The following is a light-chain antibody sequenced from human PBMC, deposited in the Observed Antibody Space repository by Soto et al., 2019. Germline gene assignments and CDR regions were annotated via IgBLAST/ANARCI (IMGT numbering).Light chain of an antibody. Sequence: QSVLTQPPSVSGAPGQRVTISCTGSSSNIGAGYDVHWYQQHPGTAPKLLIYGNSNRPSGVPDRFSGSKSGTTASLPITGLQAEDEADDYYHSYASSRSGHVVFGGGTKLTVL. CDR1: SSNIGAGYD. J-gene: IGLJ2*01. CDR2: GNS. CDR3: HSYASSRSGHVV. V-gene: IGLV1-40*01.